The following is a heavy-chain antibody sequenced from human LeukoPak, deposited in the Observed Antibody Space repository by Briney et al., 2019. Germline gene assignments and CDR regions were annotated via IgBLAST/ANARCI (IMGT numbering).Heavy chain of an antibody. CDR2: INFNSGGT. Sequence: ASVKVSCKASGCTFTGYFMHWVRQAAGKGLEWMGCINFNSGGTNYAHKLHGRVTMTRDTSISTAYMELSRLRSDDTAVYYCARNIVVVPAAIYSRYYYYGMDVWGQGTTVTVSS. V-gene: IGHV1-2*02. J-gene: IGHJ6*02. CDR3: ARNIVVVPAAIYSRYYYYGMDV. CDR1: GCTFTGYF. D-gene: IGHD2-2*01.